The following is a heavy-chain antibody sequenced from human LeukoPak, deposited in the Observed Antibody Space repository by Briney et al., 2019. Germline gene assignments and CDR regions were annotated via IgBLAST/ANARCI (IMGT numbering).Heavy chain of an antibody. CDR3: AKGKGAMVRGVTPSPFDY. CDR2: ISGSGGST. Sequence: GGSLRLSCAASGFTFSSYAMSRVRQAPGKGLEWVSAISGSGGSTYYADSVKGRFTISRDNSKNTLYLQMNSLRAEDTAVYYCAKGKGAMVRGVTPSPFDYWGQGTLVTVSS. J-gene: IGHJ4*02. CDR1: GFTFSSYA. V-gene: IGHV3-23*01. D-gene: IGHD3-10*01.